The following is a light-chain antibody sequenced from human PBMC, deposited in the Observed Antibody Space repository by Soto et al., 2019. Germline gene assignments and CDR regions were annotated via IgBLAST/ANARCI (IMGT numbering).Light chain of an antibody. CDR2: DGS. J-gene: IGKJ1*01. V-gene: IGKV1-5*01. CDR1: RSVSGR. Sequence: DIQMTQSPSTLSASVGDRVTITCRASRSVSGRLAWYQQKPGKAPKVLIFDGSTLRTGVPSRFSGSGSGTEFSLTISSLQPDDFATYYCQQCSTDPVTFGQGTNVEVK. CDR3: QQCSTDPVT.